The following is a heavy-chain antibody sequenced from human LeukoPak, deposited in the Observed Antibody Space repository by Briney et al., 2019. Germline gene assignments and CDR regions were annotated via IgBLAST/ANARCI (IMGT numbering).Heavy chain of an antibody. CDR2: INPSGGST. D-gene: IGHD2-15*01. CDR1: GGTFSSYA. J-gene: IGHJ4*02. V-gene: IGHV1-46*01. Sequence: ASVKVSCKASGGTFSSYAISWVRQAPGQGLEWMGIINPSGGSTSFAQKFQGRVTMTRDTSTSTVYMELSSLISEDTAVYYCAREDGSGPSPGWGQGTLVTVSS. CDR3: AREDGSGPSPG.